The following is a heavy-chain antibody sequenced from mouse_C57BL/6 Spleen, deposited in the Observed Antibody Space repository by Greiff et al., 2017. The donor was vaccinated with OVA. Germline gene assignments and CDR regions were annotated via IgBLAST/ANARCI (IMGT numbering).Heavy chain of an antibody. D-gene: IGHD1-1*01. CDR2: ISSGGSYT. V-gene: IGHV5-6*01. CDR3: ARSLLPSSPYAMDY. Sequence: EVMLVESGADLVKPGGSLKLSCAASGFTFSSYGMSWVRQTPDKRLEWVATISSGGSYTYYPDRVKGRFTISRDNAKNTLYLQMSSLKSEDTAMYYCARSLLPSSPYAMDYWGQGTSVTVSS. CDR1: GFTFSSYG. J-gene: IGHJ4*01.